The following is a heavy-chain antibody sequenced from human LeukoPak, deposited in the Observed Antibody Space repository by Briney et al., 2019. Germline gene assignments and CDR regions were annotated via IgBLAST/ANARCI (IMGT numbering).Heavy chain of an antibody. CDR2: ISAYNGNT. V-gene: IGHV1-18*01. CDR3: TRYSSSYGQFDY. J-gene: IGHJ4*02. CDR1: GYTFTSYG. Sequence: ASVKVSCKASGYTFTSYGISWVRQAPGQGLEWMGWISAYNGNTNYAQKLQRRVTMTTDTSTSTAYMELRSLRSDDTAVYYCTRYSSSYGQFDYWGQRTLVTVSS. D-gene: IGHD6-13*01.